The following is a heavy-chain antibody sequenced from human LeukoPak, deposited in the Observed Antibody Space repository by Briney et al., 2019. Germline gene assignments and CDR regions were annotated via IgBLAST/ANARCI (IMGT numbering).Heavy chain of an antibody. Sequence: GGSLRLSCAASGFTVSSNYMSWVRQAPGKGLEWVSVIYSGGSTYYADSVQGRFTLSRDNSNNTLYLQMNSLRAEDTAVYYCPRAAAEKSYDVLTGYYVAYYFDYWGQGTLVTVPS. CDR1: GFTVSSNY. CDR2: IYSGGST. J-gene: IGHJ4*02. D-gene: IGHD3-9*01. CDR3: PRAAAEKSYDVLTGYYVAYYFDY. V-gene: IGHV3-53*01.